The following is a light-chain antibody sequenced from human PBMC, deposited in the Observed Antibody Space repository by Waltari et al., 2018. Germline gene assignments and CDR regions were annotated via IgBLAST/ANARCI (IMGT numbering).Light chain of an antibody. CDR1: SSDVGTHNL. CDR3: SSYAGRTTV. Sequence: GQSITISCTGSSSDVGTHNLVSWYQHHPDKVPKLILYEGTKRPSGISDRFSGSKSGNTASLTISGLQAEDEADYYCSSYAGRTTVFGTGTKVCVL. CDR2: EGT. J-gene: IGLJ1*01. V-gene: IGLV2-23*03.